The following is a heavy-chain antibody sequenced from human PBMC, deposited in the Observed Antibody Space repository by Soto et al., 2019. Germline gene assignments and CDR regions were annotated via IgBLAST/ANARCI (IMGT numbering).Heavy chain of an antibody. CDR2: IYYSGST. Sequence: SETLSLTCTVSGGSISSYYWSWIRQPPGKGLEWIGYIYYSGSTNYNPSLKSRVTISVDTSKNQFSLKLSSVTAADTAVFYCARGVPATAGVSVGAFDIWGQGTMVTVSS. D-gene: IGHD2-2*01. CDR1: GGSISSYY. CDR3: ARGVPATAGVSVGAFDI. J-gene: IGHJ3*02. V-gene: IGHV4-59*01.